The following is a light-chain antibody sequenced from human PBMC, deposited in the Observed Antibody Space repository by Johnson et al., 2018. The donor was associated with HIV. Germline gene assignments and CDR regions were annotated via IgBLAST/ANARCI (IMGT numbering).Light chain of an antibody. CDR3: GTWDTSLSAGGV. CDR2: ENS. CDR1: SSTIGNTY. V-gene: IGLV1-51*02. Sequence: QSVLTQPPSVSAAPGQKVTISCSGSSSTIGNTYVSWYQQLPGTAPKLLIYENSKRPSGIPDRFSGSKSGTSATLAITRLQTVDEADYYCGTWDTSLSAGGVFGPGTKVTVL. J-gene: IGLJ1*01.